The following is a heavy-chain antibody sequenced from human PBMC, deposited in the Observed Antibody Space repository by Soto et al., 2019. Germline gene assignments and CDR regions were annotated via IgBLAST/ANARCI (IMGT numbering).Heavy chain of an antibody. D-gene: IGHD3-9*01. Sequence: QVTLKESGPVLLKPTETLTRTCTVSGFSLNNPMMGVTWIRQPPGKALEWLAHIFSSDEKSYSTSLKNRLTISQDTSKRQVVLTLTNVDPVDTATYFCARRRGDILTIDPWGQGTLVTVSS. J-gene: IGHJ5*02. CDR1: GFSLNNPMMG. CDR3: ARRRGDILTIDP. V-gene: IGHV2-26*01. CDR2: IFSSDEK.